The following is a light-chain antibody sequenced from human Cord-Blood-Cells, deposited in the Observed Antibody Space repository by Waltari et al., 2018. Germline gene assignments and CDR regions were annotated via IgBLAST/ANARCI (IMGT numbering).Light chain of an antibody. J-gene: IGKJ2*01. Sequence: DIQMTQSPAAMPASVGDRVTITCRAGQGISHYLAWFQQKPGKVPKRVIYAACSLQSGVPYRFSGSGSGTEFTLTISSLQPEDFATYYCLQHNSYPYTFGQGTKLEIK. CDR2: AAC. CDR1: QGISHY. CDR3: LQHNSYPYT. V-gene: IGKV1-17*03.